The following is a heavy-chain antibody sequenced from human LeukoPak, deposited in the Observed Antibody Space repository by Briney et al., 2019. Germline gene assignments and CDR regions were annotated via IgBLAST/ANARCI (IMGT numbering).Heavy chain of an antibody. CDR1: GFTFSSYA. V-gene: IGHV3-30-3*01. CDR3: ARDSGYIVVVPAAGLPDY. J-gene: IGHJ4*01. Sequence: GGSLRLSCAASGFTFSSYAMHWVRQAPGKGLEWVAVISYDGSNKYYADSVKGRFTISRDNSNNTLYLQMNSLRAEDTAVYYCARDSGYIVVVPAAGLPDYWGHGTLVTVSS. CDR2: ISYDGSNK. D-gene: IGHD2-2*01.